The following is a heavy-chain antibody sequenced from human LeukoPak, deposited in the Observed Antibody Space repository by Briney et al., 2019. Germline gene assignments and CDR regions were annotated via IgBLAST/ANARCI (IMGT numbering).Heavy chain of an antibody. J-gene: IGHJ6*02. CDR1: GFTFSSYS. CDR2: ISSSSSYI. D-gene: IGHD3-22*01. CDR3: VRDTYYENYYYYYGMDV. Sequence: GGSLRLSCAASGFTFSSYSMNWVRQAPGKGLEWVSSISSSSSYIYYADSVKGRFTISRDNAKNSLYLQMNSLRAEDTAVYYCVRDTYYENYYYYYGMDVWGQGTTVTVSS. V-gene: IGHV3-21*01.